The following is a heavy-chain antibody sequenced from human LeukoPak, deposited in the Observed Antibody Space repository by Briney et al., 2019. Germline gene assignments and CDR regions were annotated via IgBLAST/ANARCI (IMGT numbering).Heavy chain of an antibody. J-gene: IGHJ6*03. D-gene: IGHD1-26*01. CDR1: GFTFNNYW. V-gene: IGHV3-30*18. Sequence: GGSLRPSCAASGFTFNNYWMNWVRQAPGKGLEWVAVISYDGSNKYYADSVKGRFTISRDNSKNTLFLQMNSLRAEDTALYYCAKYPGGFTGIVNYYHMDVWGKGTTVTVSS. CDR2: ISYDGSNK. CDR3: AKYPGGFTGIVNYYHMDV.